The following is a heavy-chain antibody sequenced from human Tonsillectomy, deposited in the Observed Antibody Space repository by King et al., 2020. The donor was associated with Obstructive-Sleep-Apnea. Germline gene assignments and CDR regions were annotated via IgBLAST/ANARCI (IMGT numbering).Heavy chain of an antibody. D-gene: IGHD6-6*01. CDR2: ISSSSSTI. Sequence: VQLVQSGGGLVQPGGSLRLSCAASGFTFSSYSMNWVRQAPGKGLEWVSYISSSSSTIYYADSVKGRFTISRDNAKNSLYLQMNSLRAEDTAVYYCARDKGWYSSSSYYGMDVWGQGTTVTVSS. V-gene: IGHV3-48*04. CDR3: ARDKGWYSSSSYYGMDV. CDR1: GFTFSSYS. J-gene: IGHJ6*02.